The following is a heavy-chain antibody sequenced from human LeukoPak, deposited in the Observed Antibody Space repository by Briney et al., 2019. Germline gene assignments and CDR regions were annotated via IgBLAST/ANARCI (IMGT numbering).Heavy chain of an antibody. J-gene: IGHJ4*02. Sequence: GGSLRLSCSASGFVFTIYTMYWVRQAPGKGPEYVSTISGSGNGFSIYYANSVKGRFTISRDDSKSILYLQMNGLRSEDTAVYYCVKDFGRIRGTPDSWGQGTLVTVSS. D-gene: IGHD1-26*01. CDR1: GFVFTIYT. CDR3: VKDFGRIRGTPDS. V-gene: IGHV3-64D*06. CDR2: ISGSGNGFSI.